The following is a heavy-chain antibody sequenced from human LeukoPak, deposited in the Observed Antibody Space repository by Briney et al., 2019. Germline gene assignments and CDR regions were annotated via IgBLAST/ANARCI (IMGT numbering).Heavy chain of an antibody. D-gene: IGHD7-27*01. CDR2: ISSDGNNK. J-gene: IGHJ5*02. Sequence: GGSLRLSCPASGFTFRSYAMHWVRQAPGKGLEWVAIISSDGNNKNYAESVKGRFTISRDNSENTLYLQMNSLRAEDSAVYYCAKDMSARRLGIFISWGPGTQVTVSS. CDR1: GFTFRSYA. V-gene: IGHV3-30*18. CDR3: AKDMSARRLGIFIS.